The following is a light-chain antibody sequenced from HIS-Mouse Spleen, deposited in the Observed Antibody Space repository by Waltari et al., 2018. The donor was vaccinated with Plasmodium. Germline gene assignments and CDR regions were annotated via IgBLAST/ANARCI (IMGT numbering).Light chain of an antibody. CDR2: DDS. CDR1: ALPKQY. CDR3: YSTDSSGNHSRV. V-gene: IGLV3-10*01. Sequence: SYELTQPPSVSVSPGQTARITCSGDALPKQYAYWYQQKPGQAPVLVIYDDSKRPSGIPERFSGSSSGTMATLTISGAQVEDEADYYCYSTDSSGNHSRVFGGGTKLTVL. J-gene: IGLJ3*02.